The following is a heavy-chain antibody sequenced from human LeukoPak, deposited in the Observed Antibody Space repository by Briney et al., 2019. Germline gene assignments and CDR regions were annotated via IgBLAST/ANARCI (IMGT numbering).Heavy chain of an antibody. D-gene: IGHD6-13*01. V-gene: IGHV5-51*01. CDR3: ARHLYSSSWSLYYYYYMDV. J-gene: IGHJ6*03. Sequence: GESLEISGQGSGSTFTSYWIAWVRQLPGKGLEWMGIIYPGDSDTRYSPSFQGQVTISADKSISTAYLQWSSLKASDTAMYYCARHLYSSSWSLYYYYYMDVWGKGSTVTVSS. CDR1: GSTFTSYW. CDR2: IYPGDSDT.